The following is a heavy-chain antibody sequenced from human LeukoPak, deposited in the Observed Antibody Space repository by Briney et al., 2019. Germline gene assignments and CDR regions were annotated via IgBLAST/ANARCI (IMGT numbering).Heavy chain of an antibody. Sequence: SETLSLTCTAYDDSYRNYYWTWIRQPPGKGLEWIGEINHFGRTNYSPSLKSRLTMSVGASRNQFSLTLTSVTAADTAVYYCATGRYCSSTSCKLNWFDPWGQGTLVTVSS. D-gene: IGHD2-2*01. CDR1: DDSYRNYY. CDR2: INHFGRT. J-gene: IGHJ5*02. V-gene: IGHV4-34*01. CDR3: ATGRYCSSTSCKLNWFDP.